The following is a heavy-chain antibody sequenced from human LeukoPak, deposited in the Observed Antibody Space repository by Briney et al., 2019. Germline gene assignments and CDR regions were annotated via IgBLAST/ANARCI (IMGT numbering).Heavy chain of an antibody. V-gene: IGHV3-21*01. CDR3: ARSYGDYVDCFDY. CDR2: ISSSSSYI. J-gene: IGHJ4*02. Sequence: GGSLRLSCAASGFTFSSYSMNWVRQAPGKGLEWVSSISSSSSYIYYADSVKGRFTISRDNAKNLLYLQMNSLRAEDTAVYYCARSYGDYVDCFDYWGQGTLVTVSS. CDR1: GFTFSSYS. D-gene: IGHD4-17*01.